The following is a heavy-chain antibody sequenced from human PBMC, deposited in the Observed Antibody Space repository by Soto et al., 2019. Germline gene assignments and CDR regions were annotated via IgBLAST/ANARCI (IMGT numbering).Heavy chain of an antibody. CDR3: ARDRCTNGVCYAPSDY. V-gene: IGHV3-64*01. Sequence: EVQLVESGGGLVQPGGSLRLSCAASGFTFSTCAMHWVRQAPGKGLEYVSAISSNGRSTYYANSVKGRFTISRDNSKNTLYLQMDSLRAEDMAVYYCARDRCTNGVCYAPSDYWGQGTLVTVSS. CDR1: GFTFSTCA. D-gene: IGHD2-8*01. J-gene: IGHJ4*02. CDR2: ISSNGRST.